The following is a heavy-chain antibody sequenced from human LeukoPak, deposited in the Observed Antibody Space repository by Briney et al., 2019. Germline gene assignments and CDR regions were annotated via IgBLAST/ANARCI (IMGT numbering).Heavy chain of an antibody. V-gene: IGHV4-39*07. J-gene: IGHJ5*02. CDR3: ARVVLYNWFDP. CDR2: IYYSGST. D-gene: IGHD2/OR15-2a*01. Sequence: SETLSLTCTVSGGSISRSRDYWGWIRQPPGKGLEWIGSIYYSGSTYYNPSLKSRVTISGDTSKNRFSLKLSSVTAADTAVYYCARVVLYNWFDPWGQGTLVTVSS. CDR1: GGSISRSRDY.